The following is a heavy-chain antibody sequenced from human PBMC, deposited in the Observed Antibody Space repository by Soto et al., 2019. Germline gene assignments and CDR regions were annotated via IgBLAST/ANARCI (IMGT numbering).Heavy chain of an antibody. D-gene: IGHD5-12*01. J-gene: IGHJ6*02. CDR3: ARGTGDGYNYSYYYYYYGMDV. V-gene: IGHV1-8*01. Sequence: ASVKVSCKASGYTFTSYDINWARQATGQGLEWMGWMNPNSGNTGYAQKFQGRVTMTRNTSISTAYMELSSLRSEDTAVYYCARGTGDGYNYSYYYYYYGMDVWGQGTTVTVSS. CDR2: MNPNSGNT. CDR1: GYTFTSYD.